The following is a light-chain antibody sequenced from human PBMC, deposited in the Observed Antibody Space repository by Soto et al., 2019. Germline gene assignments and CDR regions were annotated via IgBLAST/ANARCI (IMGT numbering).Light chain of an antibody. CDR1: QSISSW. CDR2: DAS. CDR3: QQYNSYLLT. Sequence: DIQMTQSPSTLSASVGDRVTITCRASQSISSWLAWYQQKPGKAPKLLIYDASSLESGVPSRFSGSGSGTEFTLTISSLQPDDFSTYYCQQYNSYLLTFGGGTKVEIK. J-gene: IGKJ4*01. V-gene: IGKV1-5*01.